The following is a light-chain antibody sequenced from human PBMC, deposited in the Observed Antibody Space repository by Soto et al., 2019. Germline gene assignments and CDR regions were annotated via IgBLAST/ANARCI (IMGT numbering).Light chain of an antibody. Sequence: QSVLTQPRSVSGSPGQSVTISCTGISSDVDSYNRVSWYQQPPGTAPKLMIYEVSNRPSGVPDRFSGSKSGNTASLTISGLQAEDEADYYCCSYAGSHTWVFGTGTKGTVL. V-gene: IGLV2-18*02. CDR2: EVS. CDR3: CSYAGSHTWV. J-gene: IGLJ1*01. CDR1: SSDVDSYNR.